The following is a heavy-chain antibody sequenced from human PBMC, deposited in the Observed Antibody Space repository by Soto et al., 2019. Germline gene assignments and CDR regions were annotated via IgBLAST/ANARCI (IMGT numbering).Heavy chain of an antibody. V-gene: IGHV1-18*01. Sequence: ASVKVSCKASGYTFTSYGISWVRQAPEQGLEWMGWISAYNGNTNYAQKLQGRVTMTTDTSTSTAYMGLRSLRSDGTAVYYCATGDIVVVPTAKDYYYYGMDVWGQGTTVTVSS. J-gene: IGHJ6*02. CDR1: GYTFTSYG. CDR2: ISAYNGNT. CDR3: ATGDIVVVPTAKDYYYYGMDV. D-gene: IGHD2-2*01.